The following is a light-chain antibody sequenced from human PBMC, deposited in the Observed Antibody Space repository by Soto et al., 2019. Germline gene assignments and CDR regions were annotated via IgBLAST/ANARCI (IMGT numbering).Light chain of an antibody. V-gene: IGLV2-8*01. CDR2: EVT. CDR1: SSDVGAYNY. Sequence: QSALTQPPSASGSPGQSVTISCTGNSSDVGAYNYVSWYQQHAGKAPKLVIYEVTKRPSGVPDRFSCSKSANAASLTVSGHQAEDDDYYCCSSVASSNTWVFGGGTKLTVL. CDR3: SSVASSNTWV. J-gene: IGLJ3*02.